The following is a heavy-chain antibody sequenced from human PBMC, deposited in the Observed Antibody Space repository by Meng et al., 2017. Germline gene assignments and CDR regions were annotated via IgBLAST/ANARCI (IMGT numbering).Heavy chain of an antibody. J-gene: IGHJ4*02. Sequence: GQLVWFGVGVKKPGASVNLSCRSSGYNFIDAYIHWVRQAPGQGLEWMGRIIPRSSDANSAQKFQGRVTINWDKSINTAYMELSSLRSDDTAIYYCARDGGNYDFDYWGQGTLVTVSS. CDR3: ARDGGNYDFDY. V-gene: IGHV1-2*06. CDR2: IIPRSSDA. CDR1: GYNFIDAY. D-gene: IGHD1-7*01.